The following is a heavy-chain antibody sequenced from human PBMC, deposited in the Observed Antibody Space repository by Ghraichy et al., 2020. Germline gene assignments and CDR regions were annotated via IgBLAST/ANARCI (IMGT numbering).Heavy chain of an antibody. J-gene: IGHJ2*01. D-gene: IGHD3-3*01. CDR1: GDSVSSNRYY. CDR2: IYYTGDN. CDR3: SRDEEWRGYFDP. Sequence: SETLSLTCTVSGDSVSSNRYYWSWIRQPPGKGLEWIAYIYYTGDNDYNSSLRSRVTISLDTSKNQFSLQVRSVTAADTAVYYCSRDEEWRGYFDPWGRGTLVTVSS. V-gene: IGHV4-61*01.